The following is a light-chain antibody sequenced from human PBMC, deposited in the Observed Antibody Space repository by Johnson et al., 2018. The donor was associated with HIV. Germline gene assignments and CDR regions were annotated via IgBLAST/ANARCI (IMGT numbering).Light chain of an antibody. V-gene: IGLV1-51*02. CDR2: EDN. Sequence: QSVLTQPPSVSAAPGQKVTISCSGSSSNIGNNFVSWYQQLPGAAPTLLIYEDNKRPSGIPDRFSGSKSGATATLGITGLQTGDAADYYCGTWDSSLSADVFGTGTKVTVL. J-gene: IGLJ1*01. CDR1: SSNIGNNF. CDR3: GTWDSSLSADV.